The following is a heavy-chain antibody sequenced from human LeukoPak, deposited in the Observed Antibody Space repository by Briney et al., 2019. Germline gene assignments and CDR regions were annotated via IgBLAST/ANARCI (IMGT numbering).Heavy chain of an antibody. D-gene: IGHD3-10*01. J-gene: IGHJ3*02. CDR3: ARVGYYYGSGSRRDAFDI. Sequence: VASVRVSCKASGYTFTGYYMHWVRQAPGQGLEWMGIINPSGGSTSYAQKFQGRVTMTRDTSTSTVYMELSSLRSEDTAVYYCARVGYYYGSGSRRDAFDIWGQGTMVTVSS. CDR2: INPSGGST. CDR1: GYTFTGYY. V-gene: IGHV1-46*03.